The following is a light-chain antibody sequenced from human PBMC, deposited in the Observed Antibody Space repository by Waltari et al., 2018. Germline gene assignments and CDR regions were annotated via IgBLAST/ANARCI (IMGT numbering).Light chain of an antibody. Sequence: DIQMTQSPPSVSASVGDRVTITCRASHNINHFFSWYQKTVGKAPKLLIYGASTLLPGVPSRFTGSGSGTDYALTITSLQAEDVATYYCQEGSSVRPTFGQGTKVEVK. J-gene: IGKJ1*01. CDR2: GAS. CDR1: HNINHF. CDR3: QEGSSVRPT. V-gene: IGKV1-39*01.